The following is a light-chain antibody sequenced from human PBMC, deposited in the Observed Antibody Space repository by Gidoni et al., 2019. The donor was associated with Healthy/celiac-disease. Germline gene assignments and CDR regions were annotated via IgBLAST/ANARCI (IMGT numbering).Light chain of an antibody. Sequence: EIVLPQSPGTLSLSPGERATLSCRASQSVSSSYLAWYQQKPGQAPRLLIYGASSRATGIPDRFSGSGSGTDFTLTISRLEPEDFAVYYCQQYGSSPRTFGPXTKVDIK. CDR3: QQYGSSPRT. J-gene: IGKJ3*01. CDR1: QSVSSSY. CDR2: GAS. V-gene: IGKV3-20*01.